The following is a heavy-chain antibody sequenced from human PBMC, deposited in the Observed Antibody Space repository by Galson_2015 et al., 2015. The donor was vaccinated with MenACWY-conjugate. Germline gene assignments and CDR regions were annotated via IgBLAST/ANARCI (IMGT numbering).Heavy chain of an antibody. J-gene: IGHJ5*02. D-gene: IGHD2-2*01. CDR1: GGSISSSNW. V-gene: IGHV4-4*02. CDR3: AREVVVVPAAIGWFDP. Sequence: ETLSLTCAVSGGSISSSNWWSWVRQPPGKGLEWIGEIYHSGSTNYNPSLKSRVTISVDKSKNQFSLKLSSVTAADTAVYYCAREVVVVPAAIGWFDPWGQGTLVTVSS. CDR2: IYHSGST.